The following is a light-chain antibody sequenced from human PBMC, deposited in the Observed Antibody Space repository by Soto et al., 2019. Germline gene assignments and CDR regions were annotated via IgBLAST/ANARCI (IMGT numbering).Light chain of an antibody. CDR1: QSVRSY. CDR3: QQRSDWPST. V-gene: IGKV3-11*01. Sequence: EIVLTQSPATLSLSPGERATLSCRASQSVRSYLAWYQQKPGQAPRLLIYDASNRAPGIPARFSGSGSGTDFTLTISILEPEDFAVYYCQQRSDWPSTFGGGTKVQIK. J-gene: IGKJ4*01. CDR2: DAS.